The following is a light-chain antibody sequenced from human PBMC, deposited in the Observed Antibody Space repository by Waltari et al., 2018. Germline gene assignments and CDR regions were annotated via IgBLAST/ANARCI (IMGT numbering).Light chain of an antibody. Sequence: QSVLTQPPSVSGAPGQRVTISCSGSNSNVGINYVSWFQHVPGAAPRLLIYRNNPRPSGVPDRFSGSKSGSSASRAISGLRSEDDADYYCAAWDVSLRGIFGTGTRVTVL. V-gene: IGLV1-47*01. CDR1: NSNVGINY. J-gene: IGLJ1*01. CDR2: RNN. CDR3: AAWDVSLRGI.